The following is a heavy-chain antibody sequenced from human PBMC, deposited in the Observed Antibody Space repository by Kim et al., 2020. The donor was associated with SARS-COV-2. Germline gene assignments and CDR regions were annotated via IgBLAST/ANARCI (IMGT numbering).Heavy chain of an antibody. CDR3: ARGLIAAAAFDI. D-gene: IGHD6-13*01. J-gene: IGHJ3*02. Sequence: NYNQSLKSRFTISVDTSKNQFSLQLSSVTAADTAVYYCARGLIAAAAFDIWGQGTMVTVSS. V-gene: IGHV4-34*01.